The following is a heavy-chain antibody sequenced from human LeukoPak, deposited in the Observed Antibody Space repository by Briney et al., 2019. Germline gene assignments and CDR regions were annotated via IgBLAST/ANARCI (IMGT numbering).Heavy chain of an antibody. CDR3: ARHGSFYYYYYMDV. CDR2: VYYSGTT. Sequence: SETLSLTCSVSGDSVNSNTYYWGWIRQSPGRGLEWIGNVYYSGTTYYNPSLESRVTISADTSRNQFSLRLNSATVADTAIYYCARHGSFYYYYYMDVSGKGTTVTVSS. V-gene: IGHV4-39*01. D-gene: IGHD3-10*01. J-gene: IGHJ6*03. CDR1: GDSVNSNTYY.